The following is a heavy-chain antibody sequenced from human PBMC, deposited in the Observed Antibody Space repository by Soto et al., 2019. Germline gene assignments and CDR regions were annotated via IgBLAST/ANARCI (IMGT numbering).Heavy chain of an antibody. V-gene: IGHV3-11*06. CDR1: GFTFSDYY. Sequence: GGSLRLSCVASGFTFSDYYMSWIRQAPGKGLEWVSYISSSSSYTNYADSVKGRFTISRDNAKNSLYLQMNSLRAEDTAVYYCARDYDFWSGFADYWGQGTLVTVSS. CDR2: ISSSSSYT. D-gene: IGHD3-3*01. J-gene: IGHJ4*02. CDR3: ARDYDFWSGFADY.